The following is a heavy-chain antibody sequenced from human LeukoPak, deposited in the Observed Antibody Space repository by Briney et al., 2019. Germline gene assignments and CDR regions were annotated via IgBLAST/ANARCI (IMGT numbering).Heavy chain of an antibody. Sequence: GGSLRLSCAASGFTVSSNYMSWVRQAPGKGLEWVSVIYSGGSTYYADSVKGRSTISRDNSKNTLYLQMNSLRAEDTAVYYCARDVGRWEARSDYWGQGTLVTVSS. CDR2: IYSGGST. J-gene: IGHJ4*02. V-gene: IGHV3-66*02. CDR1: GFTVSSNY. D-gene: IGHD1-26*01. CDR3: ARDVGRWEARSDY.